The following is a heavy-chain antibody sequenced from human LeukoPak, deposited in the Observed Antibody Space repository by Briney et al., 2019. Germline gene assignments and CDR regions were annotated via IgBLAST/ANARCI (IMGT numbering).Heavy chain of an antibody. CDR2: VDYSGST. CDR3: ARNVIMKRHLDY. D-gene: IGHD2-8*01. J-gene: IGHJ4*02. Sequence: PSETLSLTCTVSGGSISRSSYNWGWIRQPPGKGLEWIGSVDYSGSTYYNPSLKSRVTISVDTSKNQFSLKLSSVTAADTAVYYCARNVIMKRHLDYWGQGTLVTVSS. V-gene: IGHV4-39*01. CDR1: GGSISRSSYN.